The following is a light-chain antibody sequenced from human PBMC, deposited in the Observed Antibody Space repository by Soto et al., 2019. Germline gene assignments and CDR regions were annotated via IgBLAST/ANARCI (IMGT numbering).Light chain of an antibody. CDR2: TAS. J-gene: IGKJ1*01. CDR3: QQSYNTPQT. Sequence: IQMTQSPSSLSASVGDRVTISCRPSQTIGKYLNWYQQKPGQAPKLLIYTASTLPSGVPSRFSGSRPGTNFTLTISSLQPEDFATYYCQQSYNTPQTFGQGTKVEI. V-gene: IGKV1-39*01. CDR1: QTIGKY.